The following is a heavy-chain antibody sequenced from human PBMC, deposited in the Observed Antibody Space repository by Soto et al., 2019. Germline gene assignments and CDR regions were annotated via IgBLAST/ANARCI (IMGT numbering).Heavy chain of an antibody. CDR2: IHHSGNT. V-gene: IGHV4-4*02. D-gene: IGHD3-22*01. Sequence: SETLSLTCAVSGASISSNNWWSWVRQPPGKGLEWIGEIHHSGNTNYNPSLKSRVTISADKSKNHLSLNLKSMTAADTAVYYCARGDYYDSSGYSSFGYWGQGALVTVSS. J-gene: IGHJ4*02. CDR1: GASISSNNW. CDR3: ARGDYYDSSGYSSFGY.